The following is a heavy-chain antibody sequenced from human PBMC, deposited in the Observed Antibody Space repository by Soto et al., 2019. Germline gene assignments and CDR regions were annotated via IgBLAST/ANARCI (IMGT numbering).Heavy chain of an antibody. CDR3: ARHGVLGYCISASCSFDP. CDR1: GGSISSSSYY. J-gene: IGHJ5*02. V-gene: IGHV4-39*01. Sequence: QLQVQESGPGLVKPSETLSLTCTVSGGSISSSSYYWGWIRQPPGKGLEWIGTIYYSGSTYYNPSLKSRVTISVDTSKNQFSLKLSSVTAADTAIYYCARHGVLGYCISASCSFDPWGQGTLVTVSS. CDR2: IYYSGST. D-gene: IGHD2-2*01.